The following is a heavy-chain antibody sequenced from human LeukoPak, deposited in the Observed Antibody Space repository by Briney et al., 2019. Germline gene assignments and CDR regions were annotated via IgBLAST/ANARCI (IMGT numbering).Heavy chain of an antibody. V-gene: IGHV3-30*04. CDR2: ISSDGSDK. CDR1: GFTFSTYP. D-gene: IGHD3-22*01. CDR3: AREDHSSGYAGAIGFDP. J-gene: IGHJ5*02. Sequence: GGSLRLSCAASGFTFSTYPMHWVRQAPGKGLEWVAGISSDGSDKHYPDSVKGRLTISRHNSKDTVFLQMNSLRFEDTAVFYCAREDHSSGYAGAIGFDPWGQGTLVTVSS.